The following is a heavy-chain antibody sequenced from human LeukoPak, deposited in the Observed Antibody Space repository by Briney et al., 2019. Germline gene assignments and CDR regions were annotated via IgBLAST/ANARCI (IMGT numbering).Heavy chain of an antibody. J-gene: IGHJ4*02. CDR1: GYSFTSYW. Sequence: GESLKISCKGSGYSFTSYWIGWVRQMPGKGLEWMGIIYPGDSDTRYSPSFQGQVTISADKSISTAYLQWSSLKASDTAMYYCARQVDGYSNQYYFDYWGQGTLVTVSS. CDR2: IYPGDSDT. CDR3: ARQVDGYSNQYYFDY. D-gene: IGHD5-24*01. V-gene: IGHV5-51*01.